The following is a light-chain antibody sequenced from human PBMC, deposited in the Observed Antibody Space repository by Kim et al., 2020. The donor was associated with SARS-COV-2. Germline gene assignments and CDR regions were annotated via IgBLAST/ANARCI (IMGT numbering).Light chain of an antibody. CDR3: QKYNSAPRT. CDR1: QGISNY. V-gene: IGKV1-27*01. J-gene: IGKJ1*01. Sequence: ATVGDRFTITCRASQGISNYLAWYQQKPVKVPKLLIYAASTLQSGVPSRFSGSGSVTDFTLTISSLQPEDVATYYCQKYNSAPRTFGQGTKVDIK. CDR2: AAS.